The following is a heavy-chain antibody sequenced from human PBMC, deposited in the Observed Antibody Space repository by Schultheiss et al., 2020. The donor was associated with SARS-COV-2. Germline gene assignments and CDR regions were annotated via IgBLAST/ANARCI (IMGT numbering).Heavy chain of an antibody. CDR2: INHSGST. CDR1: GGSFSGYY. V-gene: IGHV4-34*01. D-gene: IGHD3-3*01. CDR3: ARGERITIFGVVIDDAFDI. J-gene: IGHJ3*02. Sequence: SQTLSLTCAVYGGSFSGYYWSWIRQPPGKGLEWIGEINHSGSTNYNPSLKSRVTISVDTSKNQFSLKLSSVTAADTAVYYCARGERITIFGVVIDDAFDIWGQGTMVTVSS.